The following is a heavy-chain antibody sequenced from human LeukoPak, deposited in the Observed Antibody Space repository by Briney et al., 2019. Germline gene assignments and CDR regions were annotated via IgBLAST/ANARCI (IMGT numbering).Heavy chain of an antibody. Sequence: GGSLRLSCAASGFTFSSYSMNWVRQAPGKGPEWVSSISSSSSYIYYADSVKGRFTISRDNAKNSLYLQMNSLRAEDTAVYYCARDPVYGSGSFGGMDVWGQGTTVTVSS. D-gene: IGHD3-10*01. J-gene: IGHJ6*02. CDR3: ARDPVYGSGSFGGMDV. V-gene: IGHV3-21*01. CDR1: GFTFSSYS. CDR2: ISSSSSYI.